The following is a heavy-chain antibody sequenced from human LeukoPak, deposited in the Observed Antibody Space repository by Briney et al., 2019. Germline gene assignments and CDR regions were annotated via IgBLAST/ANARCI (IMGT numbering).Heavy chain of an antibody. J-gene: IGHJ3*01. CDR2: IYDSGST. CDR1: GGSIGSYY. CDR3: AKGKWGLTINNFDV. Sequence: SETLSLTCTVSGGSIGSYYWSWIRQPPGKGLEWIGYIYDSGSTNYNPSLKSRVTISVDTSKNQFSLKLSSVTAADTAVYYCAKGKWGLTINNFDVWGQGTMVTVSS. D-gene: IGHD3-9*01. V-gene: IGHV4-59*01.